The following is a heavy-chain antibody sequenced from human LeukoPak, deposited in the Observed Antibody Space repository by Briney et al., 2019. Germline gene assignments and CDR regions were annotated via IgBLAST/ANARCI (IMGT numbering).Heavy chain of an antibody. J-gene: IGHJ4*02. CDR1: GYTFTGYY. CDR2: INPNSGGT. Sequence: GASVKVSCTASGYTFTGYYMHWVRQAPGQGLEWMGRINPNSGGTNYAQKFQGRVTMTRDTSISTAYMELSRLRSDDTAVYYCARFRGDPEAYFDYWGQGTLVTVSS. CDR3: ARFRGDPEAYFDY. D-gene: IGHD3-10*01. V-gene: IGHV1-2*06.